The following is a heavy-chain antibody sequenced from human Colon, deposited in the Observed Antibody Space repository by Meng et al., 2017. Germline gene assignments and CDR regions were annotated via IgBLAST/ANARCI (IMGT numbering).Heavy chain of an antibody. CDR3: ARHGGYYQDY. J-gene: IGHJ4*02. CDR2: IDHRGDP. CDR1: GGSITTNSY. Sequence: VQRLESGPGLVKPSGTLSLTCAVSGGSITTNSYWSWVRQSPEKGLEWIGQIDHRGDPYYNPSLKSRVTMSVDRSKSQVSLQLTSVTAADTAVYYCARHGGYYQDYWGQGTLVTVSS. V-gene: IGHV4-4*02. D-gene: IGHD4-23*01.